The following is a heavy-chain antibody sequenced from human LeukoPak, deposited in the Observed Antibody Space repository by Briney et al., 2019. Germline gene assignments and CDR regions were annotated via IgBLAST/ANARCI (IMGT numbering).Heavy chain of an antibody. CDR1: GGTSSSYA. Sequence: SVKVSCTASGGTSSSYAISWVRQAPGQGLEWMGGIIPIFGTANYAQKFQGRVTITADKSTSTAYMELSSLRSEDTAVYYCARSSIIAAAGPYYFDYWGQGTLVTVSS. D-gene: IGHD6-13*01. V-gene: IGHV1-69*06. J-gene: IGHJ4*02. CDR3: ARSSIIAAAGPYYFDY. CDR2: IIPIFGTA.